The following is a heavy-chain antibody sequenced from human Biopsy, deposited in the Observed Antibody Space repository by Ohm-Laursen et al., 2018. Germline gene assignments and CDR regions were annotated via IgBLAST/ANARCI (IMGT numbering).Heavy chain of an antibody. J-gene: IGHJ3*01. V-gene: IGHV4-59*07. Sequence: SDTLSLTCTVSGGSISSDYWSWIRQSPGKGLEWIGYISNRGSTNYNPSLRGRVTISVDTSKNQFSLTLSSVTAADTAVFFCARLYRLDDYWNDDPPDAFDVWGQGTMVTVSS. CDR1: GGSISSDY. CDR3: ARLYRLDDYWNDDPPDAFDV. D-gene: IGHD3-3*01. CDR2: ISNRGST.